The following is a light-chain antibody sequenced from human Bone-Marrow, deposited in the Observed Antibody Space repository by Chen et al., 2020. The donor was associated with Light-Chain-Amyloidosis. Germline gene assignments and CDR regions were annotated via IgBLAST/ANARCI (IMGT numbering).Light chain of an antibody. CDR1: SSDVGGDNH. V-gene: IGLV2-14*01. CDR3: SSYTITNTLV. CDR2: EVT. Sequence: QSALTQPASVSGSPGQSITISCTGTSSDVGGDNHVSWYQQPPDKAPKLMIYEVTNRPSWVPDRFSGYKSDNTASLTISGLQTEDEADYFCSSYTITNTLVFGSGTRGTVL. J-gene: IGLJ1*01.